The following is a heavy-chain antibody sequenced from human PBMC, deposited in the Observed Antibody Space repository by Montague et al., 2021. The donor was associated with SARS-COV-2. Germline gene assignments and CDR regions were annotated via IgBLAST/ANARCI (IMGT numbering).Heavy chain of an antibody. CDR2: IDNGGSP. Sequence: SETLSLTCTASGVSVSNPYYHWSWIRQPPGKGLEWIGYIDNGGSPNYSTSPYSRVTISLDTSKNQLSLRLTSATAADTAVYYCATYRQGGSGRGYWGQGILVTVS. CDR3: ATYRQGGSGRGY. V-gene: IGHV4-61*01. D-gene: IGHD3-10*01. CDR1: GVSVSNPYYH. J-gene: IGHJ4*02.